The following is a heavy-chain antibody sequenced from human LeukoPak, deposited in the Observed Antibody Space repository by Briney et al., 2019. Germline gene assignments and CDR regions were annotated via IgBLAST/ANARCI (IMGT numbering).Heavy chain of an antibody. V-gene: IGHV3-9*01. CDR2: ISWNSGSI. J-gene: IGHJ4*02. CDR1: GFTFDDYA. Sequence: GGSLRLSCAASGFTFDDYAMHWVRQAPGKGLEWVSGISWNSGSIGYADSVKGRFTISRDNAKNSLYLQMNSLRAEDTALYYCAKYLTTVTTGFDYWGQGTLVTVSS. CDR3: AKYLTTVTTGFDY. D-gene: IGHD4-17*01.